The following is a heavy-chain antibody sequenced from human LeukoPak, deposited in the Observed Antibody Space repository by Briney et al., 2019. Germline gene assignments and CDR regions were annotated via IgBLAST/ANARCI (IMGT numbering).Heavy chain of an antibody. V-gene: IGHV3-66*01. CDR1: GFTGRSNN. J-gene: IGHJ1*01. CDR2: IYSGGTT. Sequence: GGSLRRSCAASGFTGRSNNMNCNRQAKGTGLAWISVIYSGGTTYYADSEKGRFSISRDSSKNTLYLQMSSLTTEDTAVYYCVRDGHCGGDCPPGNSQHWGQGTLVMVSS. D-gene: IGHD2-21*02. CDR3: VRDGHCGGDCPPGNSQH.